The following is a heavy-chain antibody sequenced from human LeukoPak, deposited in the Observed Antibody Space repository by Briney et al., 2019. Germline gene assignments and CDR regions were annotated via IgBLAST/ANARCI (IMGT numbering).Heavy chain of an antibody. CDR2: INHSGST. CDR3: ARRYAAATRYYYDSRAYWYFDL. V-gene: IGHV4-34*01. D-gene: IGHD3-22*01. Sequence: KPSETLSLTCAVYGGSFSGYYWSWIRQPPGKGLEWIGEINHSGSTNYNPSLKSRVTISVDTSKNQFSLKLSSVTAADTAVYYCARRYAAATRYYYDSRAYWYFDLWGRGTLVTVSS. J-gene: IGHJ2*01. CDR1: GGSFSGYY.